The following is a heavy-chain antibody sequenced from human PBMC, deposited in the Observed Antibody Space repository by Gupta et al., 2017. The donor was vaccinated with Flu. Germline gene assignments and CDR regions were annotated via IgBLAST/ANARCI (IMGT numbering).Heavy chain of an antibody. Sequence: QVQLQESGPGLVKTSETLSVTCTVSGGSISSSYWSWIRQPPGKGLEWIGYIYYSGSTNYNPSLESRVTISVDTSKNQFSLKLSSVTAADTAVYYWARTAAHEIDYWGQGTLVTVSS. CDR2: IYYSGST. CDR1: GGSISSSY. CDR3: ARTAAHEIDY. J-gene: IGHJ4*02. D-gene: IGHD6-13*01. V-gene: IGHV4-59*01.